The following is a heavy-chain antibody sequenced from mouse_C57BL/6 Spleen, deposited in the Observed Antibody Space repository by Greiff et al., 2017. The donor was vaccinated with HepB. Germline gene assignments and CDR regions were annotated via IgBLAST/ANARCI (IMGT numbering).Heavy chain of an antibody. Sequence: QVHVKQSGAELARPGASVKMSCKASGYTFTSYTMHWVKQRPGQGLEWIGYINPSSGYTKYNQKFKDKATLTADKSSSTAYMQLSSLTSEDSAVYYCAREGHYYGSSYGYFDVWGTGTTVTVSS. CDR2: INPSSGYT. V-gene: IGHV1-4*01. D-gene: IGHD1-1*01. J-gene: IGHJ1*03. CDR1: GYTFTSYT. CDR3: AREGHYYGSSYGYFDV.